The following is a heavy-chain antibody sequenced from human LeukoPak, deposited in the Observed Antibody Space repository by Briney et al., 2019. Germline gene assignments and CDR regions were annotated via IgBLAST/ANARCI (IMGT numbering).Heavy chain of an antibody. D-gene: IGHD3-22*01. V-gene: IGHV3-21*01. CDR2: ISSSSSYI. Sequence: GGSLRLSCAASGFTFSSYSMNWVRQAPGKGLEWVSSISSSSSYIYYADPVKGRFTISRDNAKNSLYLQMNSLRAEDTAVYYCASPRGAYDSSGYLHWGLGTLVTVSS. J-gene: IGHJ4*02. CDR3: ASPRGAYDSSGYLH. CDR1: GFTFSSYS.